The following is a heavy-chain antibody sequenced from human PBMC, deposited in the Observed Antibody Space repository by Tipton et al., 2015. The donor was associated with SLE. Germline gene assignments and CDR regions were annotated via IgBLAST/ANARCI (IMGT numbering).Heavy chain of an antibody. CDR3: ARDFRAGGNWFDP. CDR1: GGSISGYY. D-gene: IGHD1-26*01. V-gene: IGHV4-4*07. J-gene: IGHJ5*02. Sequence: TLSLTCTVSGGSISGYYCSWIRQPAGKGLEWIGRIYSSGSTNYNPSLKSRVTISVDMSKNHFSLELSSVTAADTAVYYCARDFRAGGNWFDPWGQGTLVTVSS. CDR2: IYSSGST.